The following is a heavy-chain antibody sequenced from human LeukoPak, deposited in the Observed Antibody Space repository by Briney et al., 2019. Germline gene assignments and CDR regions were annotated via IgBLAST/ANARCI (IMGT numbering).Heavy chain of an antibody. J-gene: IGHJ4*02. V-gene: IGHV3-30*02. CDR3: AKDGCGWGLCGGSGSYVDY. D-gene: IGHD3-10*01. Sequence: GGSLRLSCAASRFTFTAYEMHWVRRAPEKGLEWVSYIRYDGSAIYYADSVKGRFTISRDNSRNTLYLQMNSLRADDTAVYYCAKDGCGWGLCGGSGSYVDYWGQGTLVTVSS. CDR2: IRYDGSAI. CDR1: RFTFTAYE.